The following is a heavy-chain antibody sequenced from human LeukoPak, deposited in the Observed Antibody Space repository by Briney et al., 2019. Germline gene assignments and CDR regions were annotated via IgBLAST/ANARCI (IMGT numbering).Heavy chain of an antibody. J-gene: IGHJ4*02. CDR3: ARGPATPSYSAHY. CDR2: INPNSGGT. Sequence: ASVKVSCKASGYTFTGYYMHWVRQAPGQGLEWMGRINPNSGGTNYAQKFQGRVTMTGDTSISTAYMELSRLGSDDTAVYYCARGPATPSYSAHYWGQGTLVTVSS. V-gene: IGHV1-2*06. CDR1: GYTFTGYY. D-gene: IGHD1-26*01.